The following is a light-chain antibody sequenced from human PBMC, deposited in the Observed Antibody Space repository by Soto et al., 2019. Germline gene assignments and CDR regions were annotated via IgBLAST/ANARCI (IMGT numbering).Light chain of an antibody. J-gene: IGKJ5*01. CDR3: QQRSNWQVT. CDR1: QTVSSY. V-gene: IGKV3-11*01. Sequence: EIVLTQSTATLSLSPGERATLSCRASQTVSSYLAWYQQKPGQPPRLLIYDASNRATGIPARFSGSGSGTDFTLTISSLEPADFAVYYCQQRSNWQVTCGQGTRLEI. CDR2: DAS.